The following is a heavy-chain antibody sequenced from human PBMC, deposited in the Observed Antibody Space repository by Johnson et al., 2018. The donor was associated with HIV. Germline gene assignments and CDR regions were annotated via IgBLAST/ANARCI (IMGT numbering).Heavy chain of an antibody. V-gene: IGHV3-30-3*01. Sequence: QVQLVESGGGVVQPGRSLRLSCAASGITFSDYAMHWVRQAPGKGLEWVAVISYDGSNKYYADSVKGRFTISRDNSKNTLYLQMNSLRAEDTAVYYCARTGVLGAFDIWGQGTMVTVSS. CDR2: ISYDGSNK. CDR1: GITFSDYA. CDR3: ARTGVLGAFDI. D-gene: IGHD2-8*02. J-gene: IGHJ3*02.